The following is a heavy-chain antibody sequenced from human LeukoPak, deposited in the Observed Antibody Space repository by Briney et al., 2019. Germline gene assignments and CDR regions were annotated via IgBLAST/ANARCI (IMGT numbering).Heavy chain of an antibody. V-gene: IGHV3-11*06. CDR3: ARGPDFWSGYYIDY. CDR2: ISSSSGYT. Sequence: PGESLRLSCAASGFTFSDYYMSWIREAPGKGLEWVSYISSSSGYTNYADSVKGRFTISRDNAKNSLYLQMKSLRAEDTAVYYCARGPDFWSGYYIDYWGQGTLVTVSS. CDR1: GFTFSDYY. D-gene: IGHD3-3*01. J-gene: IGHJ4*02.